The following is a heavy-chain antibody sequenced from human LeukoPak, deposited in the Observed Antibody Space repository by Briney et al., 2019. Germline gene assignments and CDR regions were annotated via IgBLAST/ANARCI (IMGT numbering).Heavy chain of an antibody. J-gene: IGHJ3*02. CDR3: ASPSPHSARGDAFDI. CDR1: GGTFSSYA. V-gene: IGHV1-69*13. Sequence: WASVKVSCKASGGTFSSYAISWVRQAPGQGLEWMGGIIPIFGTANYAQKFQGRVTITADESTSTAYMELSSLRSEDTAVYYCASPSPHSARGDAFDIWGQGTMVTVSS. CDR2: IIPIFGTA.